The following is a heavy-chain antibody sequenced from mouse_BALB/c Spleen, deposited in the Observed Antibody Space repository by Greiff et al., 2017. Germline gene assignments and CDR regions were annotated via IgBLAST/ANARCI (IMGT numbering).Heavy chain of an antibody. J-gene: IGHJ4*01. CDR3: ARGGNYGAMDY. CDR2: ISSGSSTI. CDR1: GFTFSSFG. Sequence: EVKLMESGGGLVQPGGSRKLSCAASGFTFSSFGMHWVRQAPEKGLEWVAYISSGSSTIYYADTVKGRFTISRDNPKNTLFLQMTSLRSEDTAMYYCARGGNYGAMDYWGQGTSVTVSS. V-gene: IGHV5-17*02. D-gene: IGHD2-1*01.